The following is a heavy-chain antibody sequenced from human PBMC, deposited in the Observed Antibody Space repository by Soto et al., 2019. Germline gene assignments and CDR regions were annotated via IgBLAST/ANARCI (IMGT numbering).Heavy chain of an antibody. V-gene: IGHV4-31*03. CDR1: GGSISSGGYY. J-gene: IGHJ6*02. CDR2: IYYSGST. CDR3: ARGGRRSPAMDV. Sequence: SETLSLTCTVSGGSISSGGYYWSWIRQHPGKGLEWIGYIYYSGSTYYNPSLKSRVTISVDTSKNQFSLKLSSVTAADTAVYYCARGGRRSPAMDVWGQGTTVTVSS.